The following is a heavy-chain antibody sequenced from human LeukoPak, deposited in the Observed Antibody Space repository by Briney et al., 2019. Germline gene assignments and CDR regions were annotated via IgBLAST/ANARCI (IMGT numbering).Heavy chain of an antibody. Sequence: GESLKISCKGSGYSFTGYWIGWVRQMPGKGLEWMGIIYPGDSDTRYSPSFQGQVTISADKSISTAYLQWSSLKASDTAMYYCARFQGFWSGYFRSGYFQHWGQGTLVTVSS. CDR2: IYPGDSDT. D-gene: IGHD3-3*01. J-gene: IGHJ1*01. CDR1: GYSFTGYW. V-gene: IGHV5-51*01. CDR3: ARFQGFWSGYFRSGYFQH.